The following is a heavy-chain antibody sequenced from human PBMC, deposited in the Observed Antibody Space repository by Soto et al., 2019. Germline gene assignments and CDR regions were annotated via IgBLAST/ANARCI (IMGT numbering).Heavy chain of an antibody. J-gene: IGHJ4*02. CDR3: ARVQGGSYSHYYFDS. D-gene: IGHD1-26*01. V-gene: IGHV3-21*01. CDR2: ISSTNNYI. CDR1: GFAFSSYS. Sequence: GGSLRLSCAASGFAFSSYSMNWVRQAPGKGLEWVSYISSTNNYIYYADSIKGRFTISRDNAKNSLYLQINSLRAEDTAVFYCARVQGGSYSHYYFDSWGQGTLVTVSS.